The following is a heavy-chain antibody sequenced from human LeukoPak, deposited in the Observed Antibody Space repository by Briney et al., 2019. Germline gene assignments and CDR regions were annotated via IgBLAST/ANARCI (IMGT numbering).Heavy chain of an antibody. Sequence: KPSETLSLTCIVSGGSISRYYWSWIRQPPGKGLEWLGYIYYSGTTNYNPSLKSRVTMSLDTSKNQFSLKLNSVTAADTAVYYCARAIGGYYYDSSGHHFDYWGQGTLVTVSS. CDR2: IYYSGTT. J-gene: IGHJ4*02. D-gene: IGHD3-22*01. CDR3: ARAIGGYYYDSSGHHFDY. V-gene: IGHV4-59*01. CDR1: GGSISRYY.